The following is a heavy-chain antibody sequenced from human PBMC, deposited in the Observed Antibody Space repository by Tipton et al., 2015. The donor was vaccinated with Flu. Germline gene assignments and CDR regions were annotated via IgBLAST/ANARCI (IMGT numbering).Heavy chain of an antibody. CDR3: AREPGTPFDI. CDR1: GFTVSSHY. J-gene: IGHJ3*02. V-gene: IGHV3-53*01. CDR2: IYSGGST. D-gene: IGHD3-10*01. Sequence: YLRLSCAASGFTVSSHYMSWVRQDPGKGLEWVSVIYSGGSTYYADSVKGRFTIYRDNSKNTLYLQMNSLRAEDTAVYYCAREPGTPFDIWGQGKMVTVSS.